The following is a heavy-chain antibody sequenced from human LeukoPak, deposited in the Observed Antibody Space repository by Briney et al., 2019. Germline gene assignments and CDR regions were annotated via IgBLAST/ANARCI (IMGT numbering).Heavy chain of an antibody. CDR1: GFTFSSYA. CDR3: AKDDRTVPNDY. CDR2: ISGNGDST. V-gene: IGHV3-23*01. D-gene: IGHD1-1*01. Sequence: GGSLRLSCAASGFTFSSYAMSWVRQAPGKGLEWVSAISGNGDSTYYADSVKGRFTISRDNSKNALYLQMNSLRAEDTAVYYCAKDDRTVPNDYWGQGTLVTVSS. J-gene: IGHJ4*02.